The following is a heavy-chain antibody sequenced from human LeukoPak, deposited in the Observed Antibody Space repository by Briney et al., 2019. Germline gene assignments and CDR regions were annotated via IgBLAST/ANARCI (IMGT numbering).Heavy chain of an antibody. CDR3: AKDRVVVVPAASDAFDI. V-gene: IGHV3-23*01. D-gene: IGHD2-2*01. CDR1: YX. CDR2: ISGSGGST. Sequence: YXXXXVRQAPGKGLEWVSAISGSGGSTYYADSVKGRFTISRDNSKKTLYLQMNSLRAEDTAVYYCAKDRVVVVPAASDAFDIWGQGTMVTVSS. J-gene: IGHJ3*02.